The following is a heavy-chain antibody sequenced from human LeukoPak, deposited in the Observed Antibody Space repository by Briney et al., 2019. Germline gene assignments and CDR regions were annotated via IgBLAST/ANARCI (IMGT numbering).Heavy chain of an antibody. CDR3: ARTNWDYYYMDV. Sequence: SETLSLTCTVSGGSISSSSYYWGWIRQPPGKGLEWIGSIYYSGSTYYNPSLKSRVTISVDTSKSQFSLSLSSVTAADTALYYCARTNWDYYYMDVWGKGTTVTVSS. J-gene: IGHJ6*03. V-gene: IGHV4-39*07. D-gene: IGHD7-27*01. CDR2: IYYSGST. CDR1: GGSISSSSYY.